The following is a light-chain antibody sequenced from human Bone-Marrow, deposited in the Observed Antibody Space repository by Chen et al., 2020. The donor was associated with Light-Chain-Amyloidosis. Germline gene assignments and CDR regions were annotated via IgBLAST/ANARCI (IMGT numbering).Light chain of an antibody. CDR2: DDS. CDR1: NIGSTS. V-gene: IGLV3-21*02. Sequence: SYVLTQPSSVSVAPGQTATIACGGINIGSTSVHWYQQTPGQAPILVVYDDSDRPSGIPERLSGSNSGNTATLTISSVEASDEADYYCQVLDRGSDQPVFGGGTKLTVL. CDR3: QVLDRGSDQPV. J-gene: IGLJ3*02.